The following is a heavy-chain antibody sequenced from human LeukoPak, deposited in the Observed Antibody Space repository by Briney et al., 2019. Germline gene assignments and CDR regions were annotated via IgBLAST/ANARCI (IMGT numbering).Heavy chain of an antibody. V-gene: IGHV4-34*01. J-gene: IGHJ5*02. CDR1: GGSFSGYY. Sequence: SETLSLTCAVYGGSFSGYYWSWIRQPPGKGLEWIGEINHSGSTNYNPSLKSRGTISVDTSKNQFSLKLSSVTAADTAVYYCARDRPHFWSGFLSYNWFDPWGQGTLVTVSS. CDR3: ARDRPHFWSGFLSYNWFDP. D-gene: IGHD3-3*02. CDR2: INHSGST.